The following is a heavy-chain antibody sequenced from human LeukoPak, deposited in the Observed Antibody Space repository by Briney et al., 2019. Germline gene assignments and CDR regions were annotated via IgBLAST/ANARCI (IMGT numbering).Heavy chain of an antibody. CDR3: AKAGPHTSSFDY. D-gene: IGHD6-13*01. J-gene: IGHJ4*02. V-gene: IGHV3-30*18. CDR2: ISPDGDNE. CDR1: GLSFSSYG. Sequence: PGGSLRLSCAASGLSFSSYGMHWVRQGPGKGLEWVAAISPDGDNEYYADSVKGRITISRDNSKNTLYLQMNSLTTDDTAVYYCAKAGPHTSSFDYWGQGTLATVSS.